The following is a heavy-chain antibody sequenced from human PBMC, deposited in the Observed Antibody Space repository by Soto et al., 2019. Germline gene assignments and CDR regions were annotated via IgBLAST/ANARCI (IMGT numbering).Heavy chain of an antibody. V-gene: IGHV3-48*02. CDR2: ISSSSSAT. J-gene: IGHJ4*02. Sequence: GGSLRLSCAASGVTFNSYSMNWVRQAPGKGLEWISYISSSSSATYYADSVKGRFHISRDDAKHSLYLQMDSQRDEDTAVYYCAREQDSGSYCYYWGQGSLVTVSS. CDR3: AREQDSGSYCYY. D-gene: IGHD1-26*01. CDR1: GVTFNSYS.